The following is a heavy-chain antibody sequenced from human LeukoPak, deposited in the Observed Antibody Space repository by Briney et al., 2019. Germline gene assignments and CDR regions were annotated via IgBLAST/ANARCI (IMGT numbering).Heavy chain of an antibody. CDR2: IYYSGST. D-gene: IGHD3-3*01. CDR1: GGSISSYY. CDR3: ARDGITIFGVAPNWFDP. V-gene: IGHV4-59*12. J-gene: IGHJ5*02. Sequence: PSETLSLTCTVSGGSISSYYWSWIRQPPGKGLEWIGYIYYSGSTNYNPSLKSRVTMSVDTSKNQFSLKLSSVTAADTAVYYCARDGITIFGVAPNWFDPWGQGILVTVSS.